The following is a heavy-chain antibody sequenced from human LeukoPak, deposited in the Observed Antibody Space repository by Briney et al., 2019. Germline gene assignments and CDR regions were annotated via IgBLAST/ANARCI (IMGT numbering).Heavy chain of an antibody. V-gene: IGHV3-30*02. CDR3: ASGIVGATLFDY. D-gene: IGHD1-26*01. CDR1: GFSFSVYG. Sequence: GGSLRLSCVASGFSFSVYGMHWVRQAPGKGLESLAFIRFDGTSKYYADSVKGRFTISRDNSKNTLYLQMNSLRTEDTAVYYCASGIVGATLFDYWGQGTLVTVSS. J-gene: IGHJ4*02. CDR2: IRFDGTSK.